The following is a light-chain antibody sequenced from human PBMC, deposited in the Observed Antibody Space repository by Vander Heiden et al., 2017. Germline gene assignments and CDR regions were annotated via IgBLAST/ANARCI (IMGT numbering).Light chain of an antibody. CDR3: AAWDDSLSGSHVV. J-gene: IGLJ2*01. CDR2: RNN. Sequence: QSLLTQPPSPSGTPRQRGTISCSGSSSNIGSNYVYWYQQLPGTAPKLLIYRNNQRPSGVPDRFSGSKSGTSASLAISGLRSEDEADYYCAAWDDSLSGSHVVFGGGTKLTVL. V-gene: IGLV1-47*01. CDR1: SSNIGSNY.